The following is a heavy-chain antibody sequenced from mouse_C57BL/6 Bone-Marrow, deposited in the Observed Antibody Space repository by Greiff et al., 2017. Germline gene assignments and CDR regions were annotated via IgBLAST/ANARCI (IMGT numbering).Heavy chain of an antibody. CDR2: NDPSDRYT. Sequence: QVQLQQPGAELVMPGASVKLSCKASGYTFTSYWMHWVKQRPGQGLEWIGENDPSDRYTNYNQKFKGKSTLTIDKSSSTAYMQLSSLASEDSTFYYCARGASYYSNFYAMDYWGQGTSVTVSS. D-gene: IGHD2-5*01. V-gene: IGHV1-69*01. CDR1: GYTFTSYW. CDR3: ARGASYYSNFYAMDY. J-gene: IGHJ4*01.